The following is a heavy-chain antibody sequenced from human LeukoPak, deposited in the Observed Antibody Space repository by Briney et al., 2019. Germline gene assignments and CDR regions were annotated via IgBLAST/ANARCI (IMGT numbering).Heavy chain of an antibody. D-gene: IGHD6-19*01. CDR3: ARVGIYSSGWDT. CDR2: TYYRSKWYN. CDR1: GDSVSSNSAA. Sequence: SQTLSFTCAISGDSVSSNSAAWNWIRQSPSRGLEWLGRTYYRSKWYNDYAVSVKSRITINPDTSKNQFSLKLSSVTAADTAVYYCARVGIYSSGWDTWGQGTLVTVSS. J-gene: IGHJ5*02. V-gene: IGHV6-1*01.